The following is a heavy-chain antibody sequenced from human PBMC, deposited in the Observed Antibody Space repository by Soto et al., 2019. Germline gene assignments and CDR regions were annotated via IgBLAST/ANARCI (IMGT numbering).Heavy chain of an antibody. CDR3: ARVWGGAFDF. Sequence: SETLSLTCAVSGGSISSGGYSWSWIRQPPGKGLEWIGYTYHSGSTNYNPSLKSRVTISVDTSKNQFSLKLSSVTAADTAVYYCARVWGGAFDFWGQGTMVTVSS. D-gene: IGHD3-10*01. CDR1: GGSISSGGYS. CDR2: TYHSGST. V-gene: IGHV4-61*08. J-gene: IGHJ3*01.